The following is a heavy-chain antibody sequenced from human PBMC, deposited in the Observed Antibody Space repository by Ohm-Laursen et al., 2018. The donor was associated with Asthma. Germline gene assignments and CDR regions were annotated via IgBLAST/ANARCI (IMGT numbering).Heavy chain of an antibody. V-gene: IGHV1-8*01. J-gene: IGHJ4*02. D-gene: IGHD3-10*01. Sequence: ASVKVSCKASGYTFTSYDINWVRQATGQGLEWMGWMNPNSGNTGYAQKFQGRVTMTRNTSISTAYMELSSLRSDDTAVYYCASGQYYYASGQDYWGQGTLVTVSS. CDR2: MNPNSGNT. CDR1: GYTFTSYD. CDR3: ASGQYYYASGQDY.